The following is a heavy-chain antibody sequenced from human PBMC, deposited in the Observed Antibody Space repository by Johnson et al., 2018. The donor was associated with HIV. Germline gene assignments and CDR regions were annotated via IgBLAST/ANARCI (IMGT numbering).Heavy chain of an antibody. CDR3: AKVRGDFWSGYYGGLNDAFDI. J-gene: IGHJ3*02. V-gene: IGHV3-NL1*01. CDR1: GFTFSSYA. CDR2: IYSDGTT. Sequence: QVQLVESGGGVVQPGRSLRLSCAASGFTFSSYAMSWVRQAPGKGLEWVSVIYSDGTTYYADSVKGRFTISRDNSKNTLYLQMNSLRAEDTAVYYCAKVRGDFWSGYYGGLNDAFDIWGQGTMVTVSS. D-gene: IGHD3-3*01.